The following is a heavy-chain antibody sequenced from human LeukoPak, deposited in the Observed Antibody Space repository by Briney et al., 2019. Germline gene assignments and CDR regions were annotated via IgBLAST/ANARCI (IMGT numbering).Heavy chain of an antibody. D-gene: IGHD6-13*01. Sequence: PSETLSLTCTVSGGSISSYDWSWIRQPAGKGLEWIGRIYTSGSTNYNPSLKSRVTMSVDTSKNQFSLKLSSVTAADTAVYYCARVSVSSSRGYFDYWGQGTLVTVSS. J-gene: IGHJ4*02. CDR3: ARVSVSSSRGYFDY. CDR1: GGSISSYD. V-gene: IGHV4-4*07. CDR2: IYTSGST.